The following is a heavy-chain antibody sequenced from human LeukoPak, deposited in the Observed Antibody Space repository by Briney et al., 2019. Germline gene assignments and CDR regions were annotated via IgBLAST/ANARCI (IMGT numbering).Heavy chain of an antibody. CDR3: ARDTGFPFFDF. Sequence: ASVKVSCKASGYTFTGYYLHWVRQAPGQGPEWMGKINTNSGVTDYAQNFQGRVTMTRDTSITTAYMELSRLTSDDTAVYYCARDTGFPFFDFWGQGTLVTVSS. J-gene: IGHJ4*02. CDR2: INTNSGVT. V-gene: IGHV1-2*02. CDR1: GYTFTGYY.